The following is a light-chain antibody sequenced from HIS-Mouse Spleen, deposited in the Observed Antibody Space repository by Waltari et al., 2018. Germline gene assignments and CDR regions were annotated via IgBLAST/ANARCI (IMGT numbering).Light chain of an antibody. CDR2: SNN. CDR1: SSNIGSNT. Sequence: QSVLTQPPSASGTPGQRVTTPCSGSSSNIGSNTVNCYQQLPGTAPKLLIYSNNQRPSGVPDRFSGSKSGTSASLAISGLQSEDEADYYCAAWDDSLNGYVFGTGTKVTVL. V-gene: IGLV1-44*01. CDR3: AAWDDSLNGYV. J-gene: IGLJ1*01.